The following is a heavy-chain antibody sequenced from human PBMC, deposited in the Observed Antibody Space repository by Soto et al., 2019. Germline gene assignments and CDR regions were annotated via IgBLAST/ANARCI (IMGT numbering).Heavy chain of an antibody. CDR2: ISAYNGNT. CDR3: ARAGPGYSYGTDDNWFDP. V-gene: IGHV1-18*04. CDR1: GYTFTSYG. D-gene: IGHD5-18*01. Sequence: RASVKVSCKASGYTFTSYGISWVRQAPGQGLEWMGWISAYNGNTNYAQKLQGRVTMTTDTSTSTAYMELRSLRSDDTAVYYCARAGPGYSYGTDDNWFDPWGQGTLVTVSS. J-gene: IGHJ5*02.